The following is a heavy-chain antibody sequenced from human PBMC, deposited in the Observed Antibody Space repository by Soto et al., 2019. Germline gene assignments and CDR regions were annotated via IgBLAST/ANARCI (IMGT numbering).Heavy chain of an antibody. Sequence: EVQLLESGGGLVQPGGSLRLSCTASGFTFSTYAMSWVRQAPGKGLEWVSTISDSGSTYYADSVKGRFTISRDNYKNTLDLEMNSLGAEDTAVYYCAKDKGGRYCSRTSCLYSFDYWGQGTLVTVSS. CDR3: AKDKGGRYCSRTSCLYSFDY. V-gene: IGHV3-23*01. D-gene: IGHD2-2*01. CDR2: ISDSGST. CDR1: GFTFSTYA. J-gene: IGHJ4*02.